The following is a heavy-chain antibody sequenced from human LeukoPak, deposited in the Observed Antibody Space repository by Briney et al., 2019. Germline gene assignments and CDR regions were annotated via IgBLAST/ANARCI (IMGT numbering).Heavy chain of an antibody. Sequence: PSETLSLTCTVSGDSIHTYYGAWIRQPAGKGLEWVGRINISGQRDYNPSLKSRVTMSIDKSDNQFSLNLNSVTAADTAVYYCARDRKHSYSSDFAHWGQGILVTVSS. J-gene: IGHJ4*02. V-gene: IGHV4-4*07. D-gene: IGHD3-16*02. CDR3: ARDRKHSYSSDFAH. CDR1: GDSIHTYY. CDR2: INISGQR.